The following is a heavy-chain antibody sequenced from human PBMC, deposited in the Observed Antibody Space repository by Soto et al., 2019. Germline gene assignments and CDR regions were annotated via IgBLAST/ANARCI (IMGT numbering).Heavy chain of an antibody. Sequence: TLSLTCTVSGGSISNSNNYWGWIRQPPGKGLEWIGSIFYSGSTYYNPSLKSRVTISVDTSNSQFSLRLSSVTAADTAVYYCARGAPRGIIHDFDSWGQGSLVTVSS. D-gene: IGHD3-10*01. J-gene: IGHJ4*02. CDR2: IFYSGST. V-gene: IGHV4-39*01. CDR1: GGSISNSNNY. CDR3: ARGAPRGIIHDFDS.